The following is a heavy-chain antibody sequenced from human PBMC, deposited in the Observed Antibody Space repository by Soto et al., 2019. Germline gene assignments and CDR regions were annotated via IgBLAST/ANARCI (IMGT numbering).Heavy chain of an antibody. CDR3: ARANYGYFDY. V-gene: IGHV5-51*01. J-gene: IGHJ4*02. Sequence: PGESLKISCKGSGYSFTSYWIFWVRQMPVKGLEFMGIIYPFYSDTRYSPSFQGHVTISSYNSISTAYLQWSSLKASDTAMYYCARANYGYFDYWGQGTLVTVSS. CDR2: IYPFYSDT. CDR1: GYSFTSYW. D-gene: IGHD4-17*01.